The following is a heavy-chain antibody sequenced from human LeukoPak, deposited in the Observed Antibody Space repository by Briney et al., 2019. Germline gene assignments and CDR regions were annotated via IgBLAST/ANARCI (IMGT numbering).Heavy chain of an antibody. Sequence: ASVKVSCKASGYTFTGYYMHWVRQAPGQGLEWMGWINPNSGGTNYAQKFQGRVTMTRDTSVSTTYMELRSLRSDDTAVYYCARRSPLAVNYYYYYMDVWGKGTTVTVSS. J-gene: IGHJ6*03. CDR2: INPNSGGT. V-gene: IGHV1-2*02. CDR1: GYTFTGYY. D-gene: IGHD1-1*01. CDR3: ARRSPLAVNYYYYYMDV.